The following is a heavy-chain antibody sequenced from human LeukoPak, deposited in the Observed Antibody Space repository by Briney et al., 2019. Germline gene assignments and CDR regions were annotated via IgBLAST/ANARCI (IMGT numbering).Heavy chain of an antibody. CDR1: GFTFSSYS. J-gene: IGHJ5*02. D-gene: IGHD2-8*01. Sequence: GGSLRLSCTASGFTFSSYSMNWVRQAPGKGLEWVSSISSSSSYIYYADSVKGRFTISRDNAKSSLYLQMNSLRAEDTAVYYCARGHSYCTNGVCSPNWFDPWGQGTLVTVSS. CDR3: ARGHSYCTNGVCSPNWFDP. CDR2: ISSSSSYI. V-gene: IGHV3-21*01.